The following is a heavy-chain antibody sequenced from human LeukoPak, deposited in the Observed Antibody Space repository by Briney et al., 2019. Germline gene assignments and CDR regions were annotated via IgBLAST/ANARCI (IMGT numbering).Heavy chain of an antibody. CDR1: GFTVSSNY. CDR3: ARGARYYDSRGRRAYYFDY. V-gene: IGHV3-53*04. J-gene: IGHJ4*02. Sequence: AGGSLRLSCAASGFTVSSNYMSWVRQAPGKGLEWVSVIYSGGSTYYADSVKGRFTISRHNSKNTLYLQMNSLRAEDMAVYYCARGARYYDSRGRRAYYFDYWGQGTLVTVSS. D-gene: IGHD3-22*01. CDR2: IYSGGST.